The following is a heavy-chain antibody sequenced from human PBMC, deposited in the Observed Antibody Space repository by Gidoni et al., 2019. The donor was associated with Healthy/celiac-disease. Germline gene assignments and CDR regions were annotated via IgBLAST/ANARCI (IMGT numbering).Heavy chain of an antibody. V-gene: IGHV3-33*01. J-gene: IGHJ4*02. CDR1: GFTFSSYG. CDR3: ARDQGPPYGGLDY. Sequence: QVQLVESGGGVVQPGRSLRLSCAASGFTFSSYGMHWVRQAPGKGLEWVAVIWYDGSNKYYADSVKGRFTISRDNSKNTLYLQMNSLRAEDTAVYYCARDQGPPYGGLDYWGQGTLVTVSS. D-gene: IGHD4-17*01. CDR2: IWYDGSNK.